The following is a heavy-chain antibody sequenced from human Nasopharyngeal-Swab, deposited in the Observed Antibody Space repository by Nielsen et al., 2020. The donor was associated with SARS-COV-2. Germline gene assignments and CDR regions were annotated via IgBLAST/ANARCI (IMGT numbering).Heavy chain of an antibody. CDR3: ASSPFRITIFGVVIGNWFDP. CDR2: IYYSGST. D-gene: IGHD3-3*01. V-gene: IGHV4-39*01. J-gene: IGHJ5*02. Sequence: WIRRPPGKGLEWIGSIYYSGSTYYNPSLKSQVTISVDTSKNQFSLKLSSVTAADTAVYYCASSPFRITIFGVVIGNWFDPWGQGTLVTVSS.